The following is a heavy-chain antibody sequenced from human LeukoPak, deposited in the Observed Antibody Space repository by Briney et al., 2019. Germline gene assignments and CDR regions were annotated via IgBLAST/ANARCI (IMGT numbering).Heavy chain of an antibody. J-gene: IGHJ5*02. V-gene: IGHV1-2*02. CDR2: INPNSGDT. CDR3: ARDLDP. CDR1: GYIFISYY. Sequence: ASVKVSCKASGYIFISYYIHWVRQAPGQGLEWMGWINPNSGDTNYAQKFQGRVTMTRDTSISTAYMELTRLRSDDTAVYYCARDLDPWGQGTLVTVSS.